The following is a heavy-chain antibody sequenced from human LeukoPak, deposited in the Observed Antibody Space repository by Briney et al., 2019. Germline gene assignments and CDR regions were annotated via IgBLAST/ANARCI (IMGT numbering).Heavy chain of an antibody. CDR1: GFTVSSNY. CDR3: ARESYYGSGSGGFDY. Sequence: GGPLRLSCPASGFTVSSNYMSWVRQAPGKGLEGVSIIYSGGSTFYADSVKGRFTISRDNSKNTLYLQMNSLRAEDTAVYYCARESYYGSGSGGFDYWGQGTLVTVSS. CDR2: IYSGGST. J-gene: IGHJ4*02. V-gene: IGHV3-53*01. D-gene: IGHD3-10*01.